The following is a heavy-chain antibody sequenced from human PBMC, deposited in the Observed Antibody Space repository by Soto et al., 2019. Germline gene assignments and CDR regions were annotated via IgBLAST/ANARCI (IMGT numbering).Heavy chain of an antibody. CDR3: ARDSGGYYDFWSGYFGIDY. CDR1: GIIFSNYA. CDR2: ISSSSSTI. Sequence: PGGSLRLSCAASGIIFSNYAMIWVRQAPGKGLEWVSDISSSSSTIYYADSVKGRFTISRDNAKNSLYLQMNSLRAEDTAVYYCARDSGGYYDFWSGYFGIDYWGQGTLVTVSS. J-gene: IGHJ4*02. D-gene: IGHD3-3*01. V-gene: IGHV3-48*01.